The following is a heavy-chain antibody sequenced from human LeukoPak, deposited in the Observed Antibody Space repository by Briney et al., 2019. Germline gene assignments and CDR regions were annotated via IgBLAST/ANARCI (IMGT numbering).Heavy chain of an antibody. CDR3: AGETPDSSSWTVFDF. V-gene: IGHV3-48*01. CDR1: GFTFRNYN. J-gene: IGHJ4*02. Sequence: PGGSLRLSCAASGFTFRNYNMNWVRQAPGKGLEWVSYITLSSSTIYYADSVKGRFTISRDNAKNSLYLQMNSLRAEDAAVYYCAGETPDSSSWTVFDFWGQGTLVTVSS. D-gene: IGHD6-13*01. CDR2: ITLSSSTI.